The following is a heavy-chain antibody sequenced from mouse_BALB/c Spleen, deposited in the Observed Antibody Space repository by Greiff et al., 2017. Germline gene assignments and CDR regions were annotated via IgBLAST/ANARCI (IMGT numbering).Heavy chain of an antibody. J-gene: IGHJ4*01. D-gene: IGHD1-1*02. CDR1: GYTFTSYW. CDR2: IYPSDSYT. CDR3: TRHGGSVEGGYYYAMDY. Sequence: QVQLKQPGAELVRPGASVKLSCKASGYTFTSYWINWVKQRPGQGLEWIGNIYPSDSYTNYNQKFKDKATLTVDKSSSTAYMQLSSPTSEDSAVYYCTRHGGSVEGGYYYAMDYWGQGTSVTVSS. V-gene: IGHV1-69*02.